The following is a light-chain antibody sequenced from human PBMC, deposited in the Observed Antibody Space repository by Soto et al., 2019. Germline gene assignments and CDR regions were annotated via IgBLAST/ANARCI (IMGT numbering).Light chain of an antibody. CDR1: QSISSW. CDR3: QQYNSYSRT. CDR2: DAS. V-gene: IGKV1-5*01. J-gene: IGKJ1*01. Sequence: DIQMNQSPSSLSASVGYRVTITCRASQSISSWLAWYQQKPGKAPNLLIYDASSLESGVPSRFSGSGSGTEFTLTISSLQPDDFATYYCQQYNSYSRTFGQGTKV.